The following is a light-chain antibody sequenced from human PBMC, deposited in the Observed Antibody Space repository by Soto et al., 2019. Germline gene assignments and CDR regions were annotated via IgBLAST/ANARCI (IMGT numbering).Light chain of an antibody. CDR3: QQYNDWPPFT. J-gene: IGKJ3*01. CDR2: GAS. Sequence: EIVMTQSPATLSVSPGERANLSCRASQTVSVNLAWYQQKPGQAPRLLIYGASTRATGVPARFSGSGSGTEFTLTISSLQSEDFAVYYCQQYNDWPPFTFGPGTRVDIK. V-gene: IGKV3-15*01. CDR1: QTVSVN.